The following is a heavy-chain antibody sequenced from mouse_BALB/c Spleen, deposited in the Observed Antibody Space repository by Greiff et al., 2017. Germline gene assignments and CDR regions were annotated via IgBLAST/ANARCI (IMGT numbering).Heavy chain of an antibody. D-gene: IGHD2-14*01. V-gene: IGHV3-1*02. Sequence: DVQLQESGPDLVKPSQSLSLTCTVTGYSITSGYSWPWIRQFPGNKLEWMGYIHYSGSTNYNPSLKSRISITRDTSKNQFFLQLNSVTTEDTATYYCARKGDRYDGDFDYWGQGTTLTVSS. CDR1: GYSITSGYS. CDR3: ARKGDRYDGDFDY. CDR2: IHYSGST. J-gene: IGHJ2*01.